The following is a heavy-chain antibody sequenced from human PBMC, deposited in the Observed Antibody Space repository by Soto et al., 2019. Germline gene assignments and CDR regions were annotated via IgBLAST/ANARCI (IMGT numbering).Heavy chain of an antibody. V-gene: IGHV4-61*01. Sequence: ASGTPSLTCTVSGGSVRSGSFYWSWIRQPPGKGLEWIGYIYYSGSTNYNPSLKSRVTISVDTSKNQFSLKLSSVTAADTAVYYCAREDYDSSGSPSFDYWGQGTLVTVSS. D-gene: IGHD3-22*01. J-gene: IGHJ4*02. CDR2: IYYSGST. CDR3: AREDYDSSGSPSFDY. CDR1: GGSVRSGSFY.